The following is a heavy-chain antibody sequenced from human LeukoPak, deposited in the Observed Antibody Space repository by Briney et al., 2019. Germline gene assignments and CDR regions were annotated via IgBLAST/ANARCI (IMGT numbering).Heavy chain of an antibody. CDR2: IYHSGST. D-gene: IGHD2-2*01. J-gene: IGHJ4*02. Sequence: PSQTLSLTCAVSGGSISSGGYSWSWIRQPPGKGLEWIGYIYHSGSTYYNPSLKSRVTISVDRSKNQFSLKLSSVTAADTAVYYRARGYCSSTSCYGFDYWGQGTLVTVSS. V-gene: IGHV4-30-2*01. CDR1: GGSISSGGYS. CDR3: ARGYCSSTSCYGFDY.